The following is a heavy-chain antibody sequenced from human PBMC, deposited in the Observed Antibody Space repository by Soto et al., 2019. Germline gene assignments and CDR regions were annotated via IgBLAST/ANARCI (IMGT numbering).Heavy chain of an antibody. CDR1: GGSFSGYY. D-gene: IGHD4-17*01. V-gene: IGHV4-34*01. J-gene: IGHJ4*02. CDR2: INHSGST. Sequence: SETLSLTCAVYGGSFSGYYWTWIRQPPGTGLEWIGEINHSGSTNYNPSLKSRVTISVDRSKNQFSLKLSSVTAADTAVYYCASGLVTTLHYWGQGTLVTVSS. CDR3: ASGLVTTLHY.